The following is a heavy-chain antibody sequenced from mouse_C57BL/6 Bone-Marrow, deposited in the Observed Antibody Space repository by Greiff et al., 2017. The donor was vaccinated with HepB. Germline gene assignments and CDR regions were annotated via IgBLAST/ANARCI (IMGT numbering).Heavy chain of an antibody. J-gene: IGHJ3*01. D-gene: IGHD1-1*01. V-gene: IGHV1-81*01. CDR3: ARDAYYGSSEAY. Sequence: VKLQESGAELARPGASVKLSCKASGYNFTSYGISWVKQRTGQGLDWIGEIYPRSGNTYYNEKFKGKATLTADKSSSTAYMELRSLTSEDSAVYFCARDAYYGSSEAYWGQGTLVTVSA. CDR2: IYPRSGNT. CDR1: GYNFTSYG.